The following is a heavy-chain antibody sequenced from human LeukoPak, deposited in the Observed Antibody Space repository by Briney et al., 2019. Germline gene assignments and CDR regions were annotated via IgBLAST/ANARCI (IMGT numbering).Heavy chain of an antibody. D-gene: IGHD6-13*01. CDR3: ARESIAAAETGAFDI. V-gene: IGHV4-30-2*01. CDR2: IYHSGST. CDR1: GGSISSGGYY. Sequence: PSQTLSLTCTVSGGSISSGGYYWSWIRQPPGKGLEWIGYIYHSGSTYYNPSLKSRVTISVDRSKNQFSLKLSSVTAADTAVYYCARESIAAAETGAFDIWGQGTMVTVSS. J-gene: IGHJ3*02.